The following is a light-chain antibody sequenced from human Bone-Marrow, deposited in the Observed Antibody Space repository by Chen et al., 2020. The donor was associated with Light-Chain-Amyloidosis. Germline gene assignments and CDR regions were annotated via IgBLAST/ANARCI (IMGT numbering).Light chain of an antibody. Sequence: NFMLNQTHYVSESSVKTVIISCTSSSGSIATNYVQWYQQRPGSFPTTVIYEDDQRPSGVPDRFSGSIDRSSNSASLTISGLKTEDEADYYCQSYQGSSQGVFGGGTKLTVL. J-gene: IGLJ3*02. CDR3: QSYQGSSQGV. V-gene: IGLV6-57*01. CDR1: SGSIATNY. CDR2: EDD.